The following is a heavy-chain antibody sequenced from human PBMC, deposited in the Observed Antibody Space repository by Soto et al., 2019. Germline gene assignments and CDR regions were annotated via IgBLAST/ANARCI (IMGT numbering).Heavy chain of an antibody. CDR2: VSSSGST. V-gene: IGHV4-59*08. J-gene: IGHJ4*02. CDR3: ARQLNYYDSSGHFDY. Sequence: SETLSLTCVVSGDSISNYYWRWIRQPPGKGLEWIGDVSSSGSTNYNPSLKSRVTMSVDTSKNQFSLKLNSVTAADTAVYYCARQLNYYDSSGHFDYWGQGTLVTVSS. CDR1: GDSISNYY. D-gene: IGHD3-22*01.